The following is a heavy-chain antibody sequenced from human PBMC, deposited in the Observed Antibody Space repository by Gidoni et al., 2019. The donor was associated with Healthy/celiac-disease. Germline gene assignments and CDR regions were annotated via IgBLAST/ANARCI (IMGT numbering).Heavy chain of an antibody. D-gene: IGHD3-10*01. Sequence: QVQLVESGGGVVQPGRSLRLSCAAPGFTFSSYAMHWVRQAPGKGLEWVAVISYDGSNKYYADSVKGRFTISRDNSKNTLYLQMNSLRAEDTAVYYCARGSAGPYYYYGMDVWGQGTTVTVSS. V-gene: IGHV3-30*01. CDR2: ISYDGSNK. J-gene: IGHJ6*02. CDR3: ARGSAGPYYYYGMDV. CDR1: GFTFSSYA.